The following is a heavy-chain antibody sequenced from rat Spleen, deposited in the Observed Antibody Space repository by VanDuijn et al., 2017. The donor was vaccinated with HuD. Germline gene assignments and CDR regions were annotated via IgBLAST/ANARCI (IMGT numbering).Heavy chain of an antibody. J-gene: IGHJ2*01. V-gene: IGHV5-29*01. Sequence: EVQLVESDGGLVQPGRSLKLSCEVSGFTFNNYDMAWIRQAPTKGLEWVATISYGDSSGHSSTYYRDSVKGRFTISRDNAKSTLSLQMDSLRSEDTSTYYCARRHYGYTDYFDYWGQGVMVTVSS. CDR3: ARRHYGYTDYFDY. CDR2: ISYGDSSGHSST. CDR1: GFTFNNYD. D-gene: IGHD1-9*01.